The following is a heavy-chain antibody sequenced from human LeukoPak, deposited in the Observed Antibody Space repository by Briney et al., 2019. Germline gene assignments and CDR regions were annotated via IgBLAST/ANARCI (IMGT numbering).Heavy chain of an antibody. D-gene: IGHD3-22*01. Sequence: PGGSLRLSCAASGFTFSSYAMSWVRQAPGKGLEWVSAISGSGGSTYYADSVKGRFTISRDNSKNTLYLQMNSLRAEDTAVYYCAKDRGGYYDSSGYYSPTPGAFDIWGQGTMVTVSS. CDR3: AKDRGGYYDSSGYYSPTPGAFDI. J-gene: IGHJ3*02. V-gene: IGHV3-23*01. CDR1: GFTFSSYA. CDR2: ISGSGGST.